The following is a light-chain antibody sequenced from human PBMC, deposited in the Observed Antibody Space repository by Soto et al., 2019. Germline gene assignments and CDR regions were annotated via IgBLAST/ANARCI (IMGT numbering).Light chain of an antibody. CDR1: QRISSY. CDR2: DAS. Sequence: EIVLTQSPATLSLSPRERATLSCRASQRISSYLAWYQQKPGQAPRLLIYDASNRATGIPARFSGSGSGTDFTLTISSLEPEDFAVYYCQQRSSWPPTFGQGTRLDIK. CDR3: QQRSSWPPT. J-gene: IGKJ5*01. V-gene: IGKV3-11*01.